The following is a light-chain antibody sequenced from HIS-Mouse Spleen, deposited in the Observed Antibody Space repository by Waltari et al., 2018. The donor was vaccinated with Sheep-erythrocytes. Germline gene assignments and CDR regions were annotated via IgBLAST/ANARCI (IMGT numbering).Light chain of an antibody. Sequence: EIVLTQSPATLSLSPGERATLSCRASQSVSSYLAWYQQKPGQAPRLLIYDASNRATGIPARFSGSGSGTYFTLTISSLEPEDFAVYYCQQRSNWPRTFGQGTNVEIK. CDR3: QQRSNWPRT. CDR1: QSVSSY. CDR2: DAS. V-gene: IGKV3-11*01. J-gene: IGKJ1*01.